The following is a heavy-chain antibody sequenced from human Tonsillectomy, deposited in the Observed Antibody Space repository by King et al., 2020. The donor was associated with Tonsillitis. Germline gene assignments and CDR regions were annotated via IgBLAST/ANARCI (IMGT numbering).Heavy chain of an antibody. Sequence: VQLVESGGGVVQPGRSLRLSCAASGFTFSSYGMHWVRQAPGKGLEWVAVMLYDGSNKYYADSVKGRFNISRDKSKNTLYLQMNSLRAEDTAVFYCARAGEYCGWGSLLVYFYVMEVWGPGTTVTVSS. CDR3: ARAGEYCGWGSLLVYFYVMEV. CDR2: MLYDGSNK. J-gene: IGHJ6*02. CDR1: GFTFSSYG. V-gene: IGHV3-30*03. D-gene: IGHD3-10*01.